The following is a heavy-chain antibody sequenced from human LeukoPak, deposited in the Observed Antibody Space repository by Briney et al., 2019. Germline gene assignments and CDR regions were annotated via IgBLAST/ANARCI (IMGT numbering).Heavy chain of an antibody. Sequence: PSETLSLTCTVSGGSISSYYWSWIRQPPGKGLEWIGYIYYSGSTNYNPSLKSRVTISVDTSKNQFSLKLSSVTAADTAVYYCARGPFKGYDILTGYYLYYYYYYMDVWGKGATVTISS. J-gene: IGHJ6*03. CDR1: GGSISSYY. CDR3: ARGPFKGYDILTGYYLYYYYYYMDV. CDR2: IYYSGST. D-gene: IGHD3-9*01. V-gene: IGHV4-59*01.